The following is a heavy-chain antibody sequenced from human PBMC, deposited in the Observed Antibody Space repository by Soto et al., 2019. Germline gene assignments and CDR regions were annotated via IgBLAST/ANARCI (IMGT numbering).Heavy chain of an antibody. CDR3: ARDQGSNWFDP. D-gene: IGHD2-15*01. Sequence: SETLSLTCAVSGGSISSGGYSWSWIRQPPGKGLEWIGYIYHSGSTYYNPSLKSRVTISVDRSKNQFSLKLSSVTAADTAVYYCARDQGSNWFDPWGQGTLVTVSS. CDR2: IYHSGST. J-gene: IGHJ5*02. V-gene: IGHV4-30-2*01. CDR1: GGSISSGGYS.